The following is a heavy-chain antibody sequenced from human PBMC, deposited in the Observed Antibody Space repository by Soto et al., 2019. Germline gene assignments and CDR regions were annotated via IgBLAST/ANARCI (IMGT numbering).Heavy chain of an antibody. CDR1: GGSISSGGYY. CDR2: IYYSGST. D-gene: IGHD4-17*01. J-gene: IGHJ5*02. V-gene: IGHV4-31*03. Sequence: QVQLQESGPGLVKPSQTLSLTCTVSGGSISSGGYYWSWIRQHPGKGLEWIGYIYYSGSTYHNPSLTSRVTISVDTSKNQCPLKLSSGTAADTAVYYCARDAGDYGDYGGWFDPWGQGTLVTVSS. CDR3: ARDAGDYGDYGGWFDP.